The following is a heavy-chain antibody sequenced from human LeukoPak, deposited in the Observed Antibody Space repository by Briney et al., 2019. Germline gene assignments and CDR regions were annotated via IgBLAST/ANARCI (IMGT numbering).Heavy chain of an antibody. D-gene: IGHD1-1*01. V-gene: IGHV1-69*04. CDR3: ARDGYNWNGGYYFDY. CDR1: GGTFSSYA. CDR2: IIPILGIA. Sequence: ASVKVSCKASGGTFSSYAISWVRQAPGQGLEWMGRIIPILGIANYAQKFQGRVTITADKSTSTAYMELSSLRSEDTAVYYCARDGYNWNGGYYFDYWGQGTLVTVSS. J-gene: IGHJ4*02.